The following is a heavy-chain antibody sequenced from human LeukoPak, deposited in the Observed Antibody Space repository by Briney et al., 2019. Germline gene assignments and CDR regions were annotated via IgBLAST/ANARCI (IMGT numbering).Heavy chain of an antibody. J-gene: IGHJ5*02. Sequence: GGSLRLSCAASGFTFSSYAMSWVRQAPGKGLEWVSAISGSGGSTYYADSVKGRFTISRDNSKNTLYLKMNSLRAEDTAVYYCAKDGVTRVPAAIGVWFDPWGQGTLVTVSS. CDR2: ISGSGGST. D-gene: IGHD2-2*02. V-gene: IGHV3-23*01. CDR1: GFTFSSYA. CDR3: AKDGVTRVPAAIGVWFDP.